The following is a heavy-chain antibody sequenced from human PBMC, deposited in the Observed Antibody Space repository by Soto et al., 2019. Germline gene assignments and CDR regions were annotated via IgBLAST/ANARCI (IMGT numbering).Heavy chain of an antibody. CDR2: INVHTGDI. CDR1: GYTFSNSA. J-gene: IGHJ6*02. CDR3: ARDIGGGEDV. Sequence: QVQLVQSGAEVKMPGASVRVSCKAGGYTFSNSALSWLRQAPGQGLEWMGWINVHTGDIMYVQKFQGRVTMTAETSTRTAYMELRSLTSDDTAIYYCARDIGGGEDVWGQGTTVTVSS. V-gene: IGHV1-18*01. D-gene: IGHD3-16*01.